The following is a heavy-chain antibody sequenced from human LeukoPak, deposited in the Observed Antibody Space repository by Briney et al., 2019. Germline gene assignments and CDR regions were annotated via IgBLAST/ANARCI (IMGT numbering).Heavy chain of an antibody. V-gene: IGHV3-7*01. Sequence: GGSLRLSCAASGFTFSSYWMSWVRQAPGKGLGWGTNIKQDGSEKYYVGSVRGGFTISRENAKTSLYLKINSLRARGTAVCYCAKIRIAAAGYYYYYMDVWGKGTTVTVSS. D-gene: IGHD6-13*01. J-gene: IGHJ6*03. CDR2: IKQDGSEK. CDR3: AKIRIAAAGYYYYYMDV. CDR1: GFTFSSYW.